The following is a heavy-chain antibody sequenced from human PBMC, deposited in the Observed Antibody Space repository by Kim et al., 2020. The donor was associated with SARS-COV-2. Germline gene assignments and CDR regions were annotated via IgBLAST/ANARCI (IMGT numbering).Heavy chain of an antibody. J-gene: IGHJ3*02. CDR1: GGSISSSSYY. Sequence: SETLSLTCTVSGGSISSSSYYWGWIRQPPGKGLEWIAILYYSGSTYYNPSLKSRVTISVDTSKNQFSLKLSSVTAAATAVYYCARTSSGPHDAFDIWGQG. V-gene: IGHV4-39*01. D-gene: IGHD3-22*01. CDR2: LYYSGST. CDR3: ARTSSGPHDAFDI.